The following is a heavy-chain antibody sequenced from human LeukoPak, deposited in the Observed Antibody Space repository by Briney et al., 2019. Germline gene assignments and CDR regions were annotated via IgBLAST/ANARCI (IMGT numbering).Heavy chain of an antibody. CDR3: ATPQLDDAFDI. V-gene: IGHV4-61*02. Sequence: SETLSLTCTVSGGSISSGSYYWSWIRQPAGKGLEWIGRIYTSGSTNYNPSLKSRVTISVDTSKNQFSLKLSSVTAADTAVYYCATPQLDDAFDIWGQGTMVTVSS. J-gene: IGHJ3*02. CDR2: IYTSGST. D-gene: IGHD1-1*01. CDR1: GGSISSGSYY.